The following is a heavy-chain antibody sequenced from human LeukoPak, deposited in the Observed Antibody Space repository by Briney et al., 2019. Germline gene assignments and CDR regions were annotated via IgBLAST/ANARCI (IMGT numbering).Heavy chain of an antibody. CDR3: ARRVEMDI. CDR2: IYHSGST. D-gene: IGHD5-24*01. V-gene: IGHV4-38-2*01. CDR1: GYSISSGYY. J-gene: IGHJ3*02. Sequence: PSETLSLTCAVSGYSISSGYYWGWIRQPPGKGLEWIGSIYHSGSTYYNPSLKSRVTISVDTSKNQFSLKLSSVTAADTAVYYCARRVEMDIWGQGTVVTVSS.